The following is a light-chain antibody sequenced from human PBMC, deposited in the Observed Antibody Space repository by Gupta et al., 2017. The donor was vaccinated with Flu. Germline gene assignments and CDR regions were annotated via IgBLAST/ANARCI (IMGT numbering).Light chain of an antibody. CDR2: EGT. Sequence: SALPRPVSVSGSLGQSITLSCTGTSSDVGTYNLVSWYQQYPGKAPKLIIYEGTKRPSGVSNRFSGSKSGNTASLTISGRQAEDEGNYYCISYAHSNNLLFGGGTKLTVL. CDR3: ISYAHSNNLL. CDR1: SSDVGTYNL. V-gene: IGLV2-23*01. J-gene: IGLJ3*02.